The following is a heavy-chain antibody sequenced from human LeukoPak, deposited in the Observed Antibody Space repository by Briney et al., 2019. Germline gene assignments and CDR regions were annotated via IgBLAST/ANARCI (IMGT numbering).Heavy chain of an antibody. V-gene: IGHV3-30*18. D-gene: IGHD3-10*01. J-gene: IGHJ4*02. CDR1: GFTFSSYG. Sequence: GRSLRLSCAASGFTFSSYGMHWVRQAPGKGLEWVAVISYDGSNKYYADSVKGRFTISRDNSKNTLYLQMHSLRAEDTAVYYCAKVRPRFGELSRPYFDYWGQGTLVTVSS. CDR3: AKVRPRFGELSRPYFDY. CDR2: ISYDGSNK.